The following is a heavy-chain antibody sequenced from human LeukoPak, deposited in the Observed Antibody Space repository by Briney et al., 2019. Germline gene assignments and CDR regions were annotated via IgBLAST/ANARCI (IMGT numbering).Heavy chain of an antibody. J-gene: IGHJ6*02. CDR3: ARRAVFYYYYYYGMDV. CDR1: GGSFSGYY. CDR2: INHSGST. Sequence: SETLSLTCAVYGGSFSGYYGSWIRQPPGKGLEWIGEINHSGSTNYNPSLKCRVTTSVDTSKNQCSLKLSSVTAADTAVYYWARRAVFYYYYYYGMDVWGQGTTVTVSS. V-gene: IGHV4-34*01. D-gene: IGHD6-19*01.